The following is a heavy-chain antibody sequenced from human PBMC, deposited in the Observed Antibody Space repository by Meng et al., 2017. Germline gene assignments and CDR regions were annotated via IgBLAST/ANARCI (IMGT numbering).Heavy chain of an antibody. CDR2: IKPDGTMT. CDR3: ARSDWFDP. V-gene: IGHV3-74*01. J-gene: IGHJ5*02. CDR1: GFTFRNYW. Sequence: VKLGESGEGLVQSGVSLRLSCPAPGFTFRNYWMPWVRPAPGKGLVWVSRIKPDGTMTVYADSVKGRFTISRDNAKNTLYLQMNSLRSDDTAVYYCARSDWFDPWGQGTLVTVSS.